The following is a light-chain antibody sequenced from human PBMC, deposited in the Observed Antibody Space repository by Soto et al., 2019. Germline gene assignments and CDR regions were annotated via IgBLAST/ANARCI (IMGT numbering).Light chain of an antibody. CDR2: GAS. Sequence: EIVLTQSPGTLSLSPGDRATLSCRASQSVSSSYLAWYQQKPGQAPGLLIYGASSRATGIPDRFSGSGSGTDFTLTISRLEPEDFAVYYCQQYHNSILMFGQGTKVDIK. CDR1: QSVSSSY. V-gene: IGKV3-20*01. CDR3: QQYHNSILM. J-gene: IGKJ1*01.